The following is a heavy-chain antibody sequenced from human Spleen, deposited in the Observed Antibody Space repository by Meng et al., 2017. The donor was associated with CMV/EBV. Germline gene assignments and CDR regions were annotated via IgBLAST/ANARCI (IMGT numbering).Heavy chain of an antibody. CDR1: GYTFTSYG. CDR2: ISAFNGNK. V-gene: IGHV1-18*01. J-gene: IGHJ6*02. D-gene: IGHD3-16*02. Sequence: ASVKVSCKASGYTFTSYGISWVRQAPGQGLEWMGWISAFNGNKNYAQKFQGRITMTTDTSTSTAYVELRSLRSDDTAVYYCARDEAGPVRYNYYYYGMDVWGQGTTVTVSS. CDR3: ARDEAGPVRYNYYYYGMDV.